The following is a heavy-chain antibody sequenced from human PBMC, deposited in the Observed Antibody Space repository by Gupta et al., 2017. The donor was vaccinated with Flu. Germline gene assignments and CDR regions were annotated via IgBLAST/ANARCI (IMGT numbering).Heavy chain of an antibody. V-gene: IGHV3-23*01. CDR2: IGGRFTT. Sequence: EVQLLEFGGGLVQPGGSLRLPCPPSVLCFCSYAMRWVRQAPGKGLEWVSTIGGRFTTYYADSVKGRFTISRDNSKSTLYLQLNNLRAEDTAIYYCAKGSLAADSFYFDYWGQGTLVTVSS. CDR3: AKGSLAADSFYFDY. CDR1: VLCFCSYA. J-gene: IGHJ4*02. D-gene: IGHD3-9*01.